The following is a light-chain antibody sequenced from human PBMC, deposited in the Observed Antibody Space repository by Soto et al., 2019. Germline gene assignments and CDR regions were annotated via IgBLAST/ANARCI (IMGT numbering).Light chain of an antibody. CDR1: SSNIGAGYD. CDR2: GNS. J-gene: IGLJ3*02. V-gene: IGLV1-40*01. CDR3: QSYDSSLSGSE. Sequence: QSALTQPPSVSGAPGQRVTISCTGSSSNIGAGYDVHWYQQLPGTAPKLLIYGNSNRPSGVPDRFSGSKSGTSASLAITGLQAEDEADYYCQSYDSSLSGSEFGGGTQLTVL.